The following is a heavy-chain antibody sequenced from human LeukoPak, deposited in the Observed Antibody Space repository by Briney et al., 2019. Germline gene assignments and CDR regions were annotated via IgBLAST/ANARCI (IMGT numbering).Heavy chain of an antibody. Sequence: GGSLRLSCAASGFTFSSYAMSWVRQAPGKGLEWVSAISGSGGSTYYADSVKGRFTISRDNSKNTLYLQMNSLRVEDTAVYYCATGERLVPAAMWFDYWGQGTLVTVSS. D-gene: IGHD2-2*01. J-gene: IGHJ4*02. V-gene: IGHV3-23*01. CDR3: ATGERLVPAAMWFDY. CDR2: ISGSGGST. CDR1: GFTFSSYA.